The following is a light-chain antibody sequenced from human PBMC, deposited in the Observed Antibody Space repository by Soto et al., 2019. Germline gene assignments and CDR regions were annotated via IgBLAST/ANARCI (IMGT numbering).Light chain of an antibody. CDR3: QQYESFPRT. V-gene: IGKV1-5*03. Sequence: DIQMTQSPSTLSASVGDRVTITCGPSKIIINTLAWYQQKPGKAPKLLIYKASTLESGVPSRFSGSGSGTEFTLSISSLQPDDFATYYCQQYESFPRTFGQGTKVEIK. CDR1: KIIINT. CDR2: KAS. J-gene: IGKJ1*01.